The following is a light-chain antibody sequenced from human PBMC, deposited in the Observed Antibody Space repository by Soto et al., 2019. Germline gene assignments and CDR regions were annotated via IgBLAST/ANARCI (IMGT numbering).Light chain of an antibody. V-gene: IGKV3D-15*01. CDR2: GAS. CDR3: QHDNDWPTAFT. CDR1: QSLNRN. Sequence: EILMTQSPATLSVSPGERATLSCRASQSLNRNLAWYQQKPGQAPRLIIYGASTRASGIPARFSGSGSGTEFTLTINSLQSEDFALYYCQHDNDWPTAFTFGPGTKVDL. J-gene: IGKJ3*01.